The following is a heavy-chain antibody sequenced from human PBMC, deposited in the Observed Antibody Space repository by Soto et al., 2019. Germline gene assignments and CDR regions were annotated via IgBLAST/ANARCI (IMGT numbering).Heavy chain of an antibody. D-gene: IGHD2-8*01. V-gene: IGHV4-4*02. Sequence: SETLSLTWAVSGGSICSSNWWSWVRQPPGKGLEWIGEIYHSGSTNYNPSLKSRVTISVDKSKNQFSLKLSSVTAADTAVYYCARDYCSRKDRSCYYYYGMDVWGQGTTVTVSS. J-gene: IGHJ6*02. CDR1: GGSICSSNW. CDR3: ARDYCSRKDRSCYYYYGMDV. CDR2: IYHSGST.